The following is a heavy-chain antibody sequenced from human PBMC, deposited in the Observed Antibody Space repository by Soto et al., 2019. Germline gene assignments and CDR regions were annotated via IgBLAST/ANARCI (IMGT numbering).Heavy chain of an antibody. CDR2: INSDGSGT. CDR3: ARDSSPYYDFWSGFYTYFDY. CDR1: GFTFSSHW. J-gene: IGHJ4*02. Sequence: GGSLRLSCAVSGFTFSSHWMHWVRQAPGKGLVWVSRINSDGSGTNYADSVKGRFTISRDNAKSTLYLQMNSLRADDTAVYYCARDSSPYYDFWSGFYTYFDYWGQGALVTVSS. V-gene: IGHV3-74*01. D-gene: IGHD3-3*01.